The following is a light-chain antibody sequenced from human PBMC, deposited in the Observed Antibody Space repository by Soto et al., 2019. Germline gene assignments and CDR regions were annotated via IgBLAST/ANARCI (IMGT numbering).Light chain of an antibody. Sequence: QSVLTQPPSASAAPGQKVTISCSGSSSNIGNNYVSWYQQFPGTTPKLLIYDNTRRPSEIPDRFSGSKSGTSATLDITGLQTGDEADYYCGSWDSSLSAVVFGGGTQLTVL. CDR1: SSNIGNNY. J-gene: IGLJ2*01. CDR3: GSWDSSLSAVV. CDR2: DNT. V-gene: IGLV1-51*01.